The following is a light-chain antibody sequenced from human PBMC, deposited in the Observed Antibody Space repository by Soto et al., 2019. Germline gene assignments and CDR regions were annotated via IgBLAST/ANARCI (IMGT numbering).Light chain of an antibody. CDR1: QSVSSSY. CDR3: QQYGSSPWT. V-gene: IGKV3-20*01. Sequence: EIGLTQSPGTLSLSPGERATLSCRASQSVSSSYLAWYQQKPGQAPRLLIYGASCRATGIPDRFSGSGSGTDVPLSISRLEPDDFAVDYCQQYGSSPWTFGQGTKVEIK. CDR2: GAS. J-gene: IGKJ1*01.